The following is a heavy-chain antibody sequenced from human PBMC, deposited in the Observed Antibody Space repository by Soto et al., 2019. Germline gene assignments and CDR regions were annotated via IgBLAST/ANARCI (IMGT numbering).Heavy chain of an antibody. Sequence: GGSLRLSCAASGFTFSSYWMSWFRQAPGKGLEWVANIKEDGSEKYYVDSVKGRFTISRDNTKNSLYLQMNSLRAEDTAVYYCACARSGRDWFDPWGQGTLVTVS. CDR3: ACARSGRDWFDP. CDR1: GFTFSSYW. V-gene: IGHV3-7*01. CDR2: IKEDGSEK. J-gene: IGHJ5*02.